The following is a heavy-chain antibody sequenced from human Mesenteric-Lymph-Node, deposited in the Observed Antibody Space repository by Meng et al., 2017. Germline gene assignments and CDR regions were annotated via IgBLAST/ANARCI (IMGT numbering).Heavy chain of an antibody. Sequence: SDTLSLPCTVPGGPISSSSYYWGWIRQPPGKGLEWIGSIYYSGITYYNPSLKSRVTISVDTSKNQFSLKLRSVTGEDTAVYDCARAGVLSSGDWFNPWGQGTLVTVSS. J-gene: IGHJ5*02. CDR1: GGPISSSSYY. CDR2: IYYSGIT. D-gene: IGHD2/OR15-2a*01. V-gene: IGHV4-39*07. CDR3: ARAGVLSSGDWFNP.